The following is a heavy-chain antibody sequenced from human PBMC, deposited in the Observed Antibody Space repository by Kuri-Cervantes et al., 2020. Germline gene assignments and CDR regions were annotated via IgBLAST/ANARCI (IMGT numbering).Heavy chain of an antibody. CDR1: GGTFSSYA. CDR2: IIPIFGTA. Sequence: SVKVSCKASGGTFSSYAISWVRQAPGQGLEWMGGIIPIFGTANYAQKFQGRVTITTDESTSTAYMELSSLRSEDTAVYYCAREYSYDYSKNNWFDPWGQGTLVTVSS. CDR3: AREYSYDYSKNNWFDP. J-gene: IGHJ5*02. D-gene: IGHD5-18*01. V-gene: IGHV1-69*05.